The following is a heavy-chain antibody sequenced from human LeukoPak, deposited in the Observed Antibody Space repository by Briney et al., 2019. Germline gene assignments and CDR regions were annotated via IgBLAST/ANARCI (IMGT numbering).Heavy chain of an antibody. V-gene: IGHV4-34*01. CDR1: GVSLSGYY. J-gene: IGHJ3*02. Sequence: PSETLSLTCAVSGVSLSGYYWGWIRQTPGKGLEWIGEINHSGSTNYNPSLKSRVTTSVDTSKNQFSLKLSSVTAADTAVYYCARDIWGPSRGRDAFDIWGQGTMVTVSS. CDR3: ARDIWGPSRGRDAFDI. D-gene: IGHD3-16*01. CDR2: INHSGST.